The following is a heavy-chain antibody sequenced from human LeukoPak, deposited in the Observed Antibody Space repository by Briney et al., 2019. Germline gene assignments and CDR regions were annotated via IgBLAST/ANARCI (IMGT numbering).Heavy chain of an antibody. CDR3: AKDQAGDRTDY. Sequence: SGGSLRLSCAASGFTVDSNYLSWVRQAPGKGLEWVSTIYTGSNTYYAASVKGRFTISRDFSKNTVLLHMNSLRAEDTAVYYCAKDQAGDRTDYWGQGTLVTVSS. D-gene: IGHD2-21*02. V-gene: IGHV3-53*01. J-gene: IGHJ4*02. CDR1: GFTVDSNY. CDR2: IYTGSNT.